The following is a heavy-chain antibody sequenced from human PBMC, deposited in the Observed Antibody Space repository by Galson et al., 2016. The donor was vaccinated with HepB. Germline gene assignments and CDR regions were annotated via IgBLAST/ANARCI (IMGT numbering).Heavy chain of an antibody. Sequence: SLRLSCAASGFTFSRFWMNWVRQAPGKGLEWVASIKEDGSKTSYVDSVEGRFTISRDNVENSLYLQMNSLRAEDTAVYYCARYGDEAGWNFQHWGQGTLVTVSS. V-gene: IGHV3-7*03. J-gene: IGHJ1*01. CDR3: ARYGDEAGWNFQH. CDR1: GFTFSRFW. CDR2: IKEDGSKT. D-gene: IGHD6-19*01.